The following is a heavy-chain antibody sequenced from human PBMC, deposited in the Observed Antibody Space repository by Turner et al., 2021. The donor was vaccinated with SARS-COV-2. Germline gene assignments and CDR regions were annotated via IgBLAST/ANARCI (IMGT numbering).Heavy chain of an antibody. J-gene: IGHJ4*02. CDR2: ISYDGSNK. D-gene: IGHD3-10*01. CDR1: GFTFSSYG. V-gene: IGHV3-30*18. Sequence: QVQLVESGGGVVQPGRSLRPSCAVPGFTFSSYGMHWVRQAPGKGLEWVAVISYDGSNKYYADSVKGRFTISRDNSKNTLYLQMNSLRAEDTAVYYCAKDGAPFLLYFGEPTFYFDYWGQGTLVTVSS. CDR3: AKDGAPFLLYFGEPTFYFDY.